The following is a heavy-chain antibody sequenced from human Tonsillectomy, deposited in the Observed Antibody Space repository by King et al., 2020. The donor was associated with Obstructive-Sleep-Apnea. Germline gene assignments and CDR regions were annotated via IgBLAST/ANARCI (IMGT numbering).Heavy chain of an antibody. CDR3: ARGSGYCSGGSCKIDS. CDR2: IYYSVIT. D-gene: IGHD2-15*01. J-gene: IGHJ4*02. V-gene: IGHV4-39*07. Sequence: QLQESGPGLVKPSETLSLTCTVSSASISNSSYYWGLIRQPPGKGLEWIERIYYSVITYYNPSRKRRITISVDASKNQFSLKLSSVTAADTAVYYCARGSGYCSGGSCKIDSWGRGTLVTVSS. CDR1: SASISNSSYY.